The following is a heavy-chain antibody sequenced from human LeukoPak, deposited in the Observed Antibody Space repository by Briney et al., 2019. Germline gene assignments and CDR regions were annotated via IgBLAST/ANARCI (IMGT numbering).Heavy chain of an antibody. V-gene: IGHV3-53*01. J-gene: IGHJ6*02. Sequence: GGSLRLSCAASGFTVNSNYMSWVRQAPGKGLEWVSIIYSGGSTYYADSVKGRFTISRDNSKNTLYLQMNSLRAEDTAVYYCACMTLTGTYYYYYGMDVWGQGTTVTVSS. CDR1: GFTVNSNY. D-gene: IGHD7-27*01. CDR3: ACMTLTGTYYYYYGMDV. CDR2: IYSGGST.